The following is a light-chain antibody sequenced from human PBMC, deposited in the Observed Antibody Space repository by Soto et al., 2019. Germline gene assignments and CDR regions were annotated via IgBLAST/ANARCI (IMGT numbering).Light chain of an antibody. J-gene: IGKJ1*01. V-gene: IGKV1-5*01. CDR1: QYIGNR. Sequence: DIKMTQSPSTLSASVGDRVTFTCRVSQYIGNRLAWYQQKPGKAPKFLIYDASTLQSGVPSRFRGSGSGTEVTLTISSLQPDDFATYYCQQYNTNSPWAFGRGTKVDIK. CDR2: DAS. CDR3: QQYNTNSPWA.